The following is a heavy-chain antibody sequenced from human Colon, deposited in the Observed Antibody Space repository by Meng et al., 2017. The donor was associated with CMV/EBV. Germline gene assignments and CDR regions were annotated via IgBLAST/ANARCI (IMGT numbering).Heavy chain of an antibody. CDR3: ARSFCTMGCYINAYDV. Sequence: GESLKISCTASGFNASNTYMTWVRQAPGKGLEWVSLIYTGGDTYYSDSVKGRFTFSRDVLKNIFFLQMNSLRAEDTAVYYCARSFCTMGCYINAYDVWGQGTLVTV. CDR2: IYTGGDT. CDR1: GFNASNTY. V-gene: IGHV3-53*01. J-gene: IGHJ3*01. D-gene: IGHD2-8*01.